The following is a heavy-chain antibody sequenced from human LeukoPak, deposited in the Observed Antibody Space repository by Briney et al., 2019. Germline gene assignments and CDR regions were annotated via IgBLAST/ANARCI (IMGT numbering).Heavy chain of an antibody. CDR3: AKPGLPGYSSSWLDS. Sequence: GRSLRLSCALSGLTLSSYGMHWDRQAPGKGLGWVAGISYDGSNKNYADSMKGRFTISRDNYKNTMYLQMNSLRAEDTAVYYCAKPGLPGYSSSWLDSWGQGTLVTVSS. J-gene: IGHJ4*02. V-gene: IGHV3-30*18. CDR1: GLTLSSYG. D-gene: IGHD6-13*01. CDR2: ISYDGSNK.